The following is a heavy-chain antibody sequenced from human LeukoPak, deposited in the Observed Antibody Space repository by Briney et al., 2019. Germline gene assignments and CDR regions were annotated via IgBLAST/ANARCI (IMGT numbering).Heavy chain of an antibody. Sequence: SETLSLTCAVYGGSFSGYYWSWIRQPPGKGLEWIGEINHSGSTNYNPSLKSRVTISVDTSKNQFSLKLSSVTAADTAVYYCARVRGFSTTSYDWNYAVYNWFDPWGQGTLVTVSS. V-gene: IGHV4-34*01. CDR2: INHSGST. CDR1: GGSFSGYY. J-gene: IGHJ5*02. D-gene: IGHD1-7*01. CDR3: ARVRGFSTTSYDWNYAVYNWFDP.